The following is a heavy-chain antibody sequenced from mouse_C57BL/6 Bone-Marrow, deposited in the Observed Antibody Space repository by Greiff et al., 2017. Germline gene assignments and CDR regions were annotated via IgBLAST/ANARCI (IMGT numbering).Heavy chain of an antibody. V-gene: IGHV1-69*01. J-gene: IGHJ2*01. CDR1: GYTFTSYW. D-gene: IGHD2-3*01. CDR3: ARGDLFYYFDY. Sequence: QVQLQQPGAELVMPGASVKLSCKASGYTFTSYWMHWVKQRPGQGLEWIGEIDPSDSYTNYNQKFKGKSTLTVDKSSSTAYMQLSSLTSEDSAVSYCARGDLFYYFDYWGQGTTLTVSS. CDR2: IDPSDSYT.